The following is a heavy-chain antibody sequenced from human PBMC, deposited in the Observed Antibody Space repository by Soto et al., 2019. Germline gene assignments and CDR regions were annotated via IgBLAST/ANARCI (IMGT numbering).Heavy chain of an antibody. V-gene: IGHV3-53*01. CDR3: VRGPSDHKLRLVEWPYGDY. D-gene: IGHD3-3*01. Sequence: EVQLVESGGGLIQPGGSLRLSCVASGFIVSSNQMSWVRQAPGKGLEWVSVIYSGHTTYYADSVEGRFTISRDVSKNTLYLQMNSLRVEDTAVYYCVRGPSDHKLRLVEWPYGDYWGQGALVTVSS. J-gene: IGHJ4*02. CDR2: IYSGHTT. CDR1: GFIVSSNQ.